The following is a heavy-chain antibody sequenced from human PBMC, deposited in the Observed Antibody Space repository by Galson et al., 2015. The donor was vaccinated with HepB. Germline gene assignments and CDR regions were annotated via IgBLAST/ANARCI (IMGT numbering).Heavy chain of an antibody. Sequence: TLSLTCAVSGGSISSGGYSWSWIRQPPGKGLEWIGYIYHSGSTYYNPSLKSRVTISVDRSKNQFSLKLSSVTAADTAVYYCARVCSTTSCESGAFDIWGQGTMVTVSS. CDR1: GGSISSGGYS. D-gene: IGHD2-2*01. V-gene: IGHV4-30-2*01. CDR2: IYHSGST. J-gene: IGHJ3*02. CDR3: ARVCSTTSCESGAFDI.